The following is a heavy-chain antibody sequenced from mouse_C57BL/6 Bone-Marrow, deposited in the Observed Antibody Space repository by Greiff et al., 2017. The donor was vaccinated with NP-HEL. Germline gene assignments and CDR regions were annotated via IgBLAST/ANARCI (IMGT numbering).Heavy chain of an antibody. J-gene: IGHJ2*01. CDR3: AIYYDYDGDY. V-gene: IGHV1-69*01. CDR1: GYTFTSYW. D-gene: IGHD2-4*01. CDR2: IDPSDSYT. Sequence: QVHVKQPGAELVMPGASVKLSCKASGYTFTSYWMHWVKQRPGQGLEWIGEIDPSDSYTNYNQKFKGKSTLTLDKSSSTAYMQLSSLTSEDSAVYYCAIYYDYDGDYWGQGTTLTVSS.